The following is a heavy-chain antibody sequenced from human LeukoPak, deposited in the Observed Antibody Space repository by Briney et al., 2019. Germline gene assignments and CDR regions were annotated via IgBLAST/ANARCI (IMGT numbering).Heavy chain of an antibody. CDR1: GFTFSSYA. J-gene: IGHJ4*02. CDR3: ANDPSYCSGGRCYYRRPY. Sequence: PGGSLRLSCAASGFTFSSYAMSWVRQAPGKGLEWVSAISGSGGSTYYADSVKGRFTISRDNSKNTLYLQMNSLRAEDTAVYYCANDPSYCSGGRCYYRRPYWGQGTLVTVSS. V-gene: IGHV3-23*01. D-gene: IGHD2-15*01. CDR2: ISGSGGST.